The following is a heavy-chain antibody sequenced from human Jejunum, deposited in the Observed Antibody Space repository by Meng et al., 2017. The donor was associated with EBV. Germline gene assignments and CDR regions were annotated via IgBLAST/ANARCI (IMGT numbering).Heavy chain of an antibody. V-gene: IGHV1-3*01. CDR1: GYTLAMYA. D-gene: IGHD6-19*01. CDR3: ARVKYNTGWHTFDP. CDR2: IYSGNGDT. J-gene: IGHJ5*02. Sequence: QGHLVHSGAEVNQPGAQWKVSGNASGYTLAMYAMQRVRQAPVKCFERMRWIYSGNGDTKYSQKFQGRVTISIDTSAITAYMELSSLRSENTAVYYFARVKYNTGWHTFDPWGQGTLVTVSS.